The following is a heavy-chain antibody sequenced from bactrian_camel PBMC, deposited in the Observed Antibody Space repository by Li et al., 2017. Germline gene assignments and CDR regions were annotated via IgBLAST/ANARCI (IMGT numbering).Heavy chain of an antibody. V-gene: IGHV3S9*01. J-gene: IGHJ4*01. CDR2: IELNGTI. CDR1: GYTSSTFC. Sequence: HVQLVESGGASVQAGGSLRLSCAGSGYTSSTFCMGWIRQADGKEREGVVSIELNGTINYAESVKGRFTVSKDNGKNMVYLQMDALKPEDTAMYYCAASSHLWSMARKYAYWGHGTQVTVS. CDR3: AASSHLWSMARKYAY. D-gene: IGHD7*01.